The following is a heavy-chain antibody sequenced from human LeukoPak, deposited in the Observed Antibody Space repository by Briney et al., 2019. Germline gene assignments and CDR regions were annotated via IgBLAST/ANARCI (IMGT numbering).Heavy chain of an antibody. CDR2: IFQSTYT. Sequence: ASETLSLTCAVHGVSVSDYSWSWIRQSPGKGLEWIGEIFQSTYTNYNPSLKSRVTISADRSENQFSLSLTSVTAADTAVYYCARIRCGYTESMCYNYWGQGTLVSVSS. CDR3: ARIRCGYTESMCYNY. J-gene: IGHJ4*02. V-gene: IGHV4-34*12. D-gene: IGHD3-22*01. CDR1: GVSVSDYS.